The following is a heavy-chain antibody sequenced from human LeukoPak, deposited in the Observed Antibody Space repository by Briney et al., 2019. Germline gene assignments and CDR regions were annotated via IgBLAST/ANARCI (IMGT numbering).Heavy chain of an antibody. Sequence: GGSLRLSCAASGFTFSSYAMHWVRQAPGKGLEWVSGISSSGDETHYADSVRGRFTISRDNSQDTLYLEVKSLRVEDTAVYFCAKPLYAVRGKNFFDYWGQGTLVIVSS. J-gene: IGHJ4*02. V-gene: IGHV3-23*01. CDR3: AKPLYAVRGKNFFDY. CDR2: ISSSGDET. CDR1: GFTFSSYA. D-gene: IGHD3-16*01.